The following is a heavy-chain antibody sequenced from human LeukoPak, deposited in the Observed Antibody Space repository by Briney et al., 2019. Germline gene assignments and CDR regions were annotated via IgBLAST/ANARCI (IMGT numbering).Heavy chain of an antibody. V-gene: IGHV1-2*06. Sequence: ASVKVSCKASGYTFTGYYMHLVRQAPGQGLEWMGRINPNSGGTNYAQKFQGRVTMTRDTSISTAYMELSRLRSDDTAVYYCVRYRYYDSSGTFDYWGQGTLVTVSS. CDR2: INPNSGGT. CDR1: GYTFTGYY. CDR3: VRYRYYDSSGTFDY. J-gene: IGHJ4*02. D-gene: IGHD3-22*01.